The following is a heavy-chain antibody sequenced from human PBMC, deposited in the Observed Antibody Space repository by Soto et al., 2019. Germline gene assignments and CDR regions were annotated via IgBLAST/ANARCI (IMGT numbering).Heavy chain of an antibody. J-gene: IGHJ6*02. V-gene: IGHV4-34*01. Sequence: PSHTVSLTCAVYRQSFSGYYWSCTPQPPGKGLEWIGEINHSGSTNYNPSLKSRVTISVDTSKNQFSLKLSSVTAADTAVYYCARGRGTWIYYYYGMDVWGQGTTVS. CDR3: ARGRGTWIYYYYGMDV. D-gene: IGHD1-1*01. CDR1: RQSFSGYY. CDR2: INHSGST.